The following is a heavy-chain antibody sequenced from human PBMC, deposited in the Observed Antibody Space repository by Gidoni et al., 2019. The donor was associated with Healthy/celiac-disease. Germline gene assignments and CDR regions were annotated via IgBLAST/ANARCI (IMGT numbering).Heavy chain of an antibody. Sequence: QVQLQESGPGLVKPSETLSLTCTVSGGSISSYYWSWIRQPPGKGLEWIGYIYYSGSTNYNPSLKSRVTISVDTSKNQFSLKLSSVTAADTAVYYCARGLYDYVWGSYRYEWYFDLWGRGTLVTVSS. D-gene: IGHD3-16*02. J-gene: IGHJ2*01. V-gene: IGHV4-59*01. CDR3: ARGLYDYVWGSYRYEWYFDL. CDR2: IYYSGST. CDR1: GGSISSYY.